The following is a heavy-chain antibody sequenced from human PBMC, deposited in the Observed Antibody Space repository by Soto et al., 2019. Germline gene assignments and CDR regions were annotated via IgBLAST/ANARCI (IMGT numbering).Heavy chain of an antibody. V-gene: IGHV1-69*12. Sequence: QVQLVQSGAEVKKYGSSVKVSCKASGGTFSRYAISWVRQAPGQGLEWMGGITPMFGTANYAQRFQGRATIAANEPTSTAYMQWGTRGSDAPAVYSGAEPWGLAGVGRGRFDLWGRGTLVPVSS. CDR2: ITPMFGTA. CDR1: GGTFSRYA. D-gene: IGHD3-16*01. CDR3: AEPWGLAGVGRGRFDL. J-gene: IGHJ2*01.